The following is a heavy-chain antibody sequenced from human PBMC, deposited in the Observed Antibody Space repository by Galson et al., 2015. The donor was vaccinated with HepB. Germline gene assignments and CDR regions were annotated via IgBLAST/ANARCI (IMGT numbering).Heavy chain of an antibody. CDR1: GYTFTSYG. CDR2: ISAYNGNT. Sequence: SCKASGYTFTSYGISWVRQAPGQGLEWMGWISAYNGNTNYAQKLQGRVTMTTDTSTSTAYMELRSLRSDDTAVYYCARAGGRGFLYSNYDGFDPWGQGTLVTVSS. J-gene: IGHJ5*02. V-gene: IGHV1-18*01. CDR3: ARAGGRGFLYSNYDGFDP. D-gene: IGHD4-11*01.